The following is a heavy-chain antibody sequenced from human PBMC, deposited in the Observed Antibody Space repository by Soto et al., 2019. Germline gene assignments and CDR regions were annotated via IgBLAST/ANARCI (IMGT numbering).Heavy chain of an antibody. CDR2: IYDSGRT. V-gene: IGHV4-59*08. Sequence: SDPLSVSCIVSCDTSRNYCFSWIRQPPGKGLEWIGYIYDSGRTNYNPSLKSRVTISGDTPKNQFSLKVTSLTAADTAVYYCASRDPGTSVDYWGQGTLVNVSS. CDR3: ASRDPGTSVDY. CDR1: CDTSRNYC. J-gene: IGHJ4*02. D-gene: IGHD1-7*01.